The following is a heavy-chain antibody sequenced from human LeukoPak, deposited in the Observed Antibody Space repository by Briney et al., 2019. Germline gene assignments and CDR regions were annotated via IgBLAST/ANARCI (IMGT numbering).Heavy chain of an antibody. CDR1: EFTFSSNW. CDR2: IKEDGSAK. D-gene: IGHD3-9*01. Sequence: GGSLRLSCVDSEFTFSSNWMSWVRQAPGKGPEWVASIKEDGSAKYYVDSVKGRFTISRDNAKNSLYLQMNSLRAEDTAVYYCAKEAVRGYFVGVGPTYYFDYWGQGTLVTVSS. CDR3: AKEAVRGYFVGVGPTYYFDY. J-gene: IGHJ4*02. V-gene: IGHV3-7*01.